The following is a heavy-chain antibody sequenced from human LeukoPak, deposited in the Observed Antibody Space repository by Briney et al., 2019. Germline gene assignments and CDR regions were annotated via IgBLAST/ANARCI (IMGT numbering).Heavy chain of an antibody. J-gene: IGHJ4*02. D-gene: IGHD6-13*01. CDR2: MNPNSGNT. CDR3: AREGSRIGTAAASY. V-gene: IGHV1-8*01. CDR1: GYTFTSYD. Sequence: ASVKVSCKASGYTFTSYDINWVRQATGQGLEWMGWMNPNSGNTGYAQKFQGRVTMTRNTSISTAYMELSSLRSEDTAVYYCAREGSRIGTAAASYWGQGTLVTVSS.